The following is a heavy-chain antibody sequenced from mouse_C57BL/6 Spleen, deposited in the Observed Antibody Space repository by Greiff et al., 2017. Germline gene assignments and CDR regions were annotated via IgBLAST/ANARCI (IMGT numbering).Heavy chain of an antibody. V-gene: IGHV1-55*01. D-gene: IGHD2-5*01. J-gene: IGHJ1*03. CDR2: IYPGSGST. CDR1: GYTFTSYW. CDR3: ARKSNPYWYFDV. Sequence: VQLQQPGAELVKPGASVKLSCKASGYTFTSYWITWVKQRPGQGLEWIGDIYPGSGSTNYNEKFKSKATLTVGTSSSTAYMQLSSLTSEDSAVYYCARKSNPYWYFDVWGTGTTVTVSS.